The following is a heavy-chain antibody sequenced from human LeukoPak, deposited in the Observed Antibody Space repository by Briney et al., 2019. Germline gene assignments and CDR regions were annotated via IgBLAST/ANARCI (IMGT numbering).Heavy chain of an antibody. CDR3: ARRGGYSYDFDY. Sequence: SETLSLTCSASGGSINTRSYFWGWIRQSPGKGLEWIGSIYYSGSTYYNPSLKSRVTISVDTSKNQFSLKLSSVTAADTAVYYCARRGGYSYDFDYWGQGTLVTVSS. CDR1: GGSINTRSYF. J-gene: IGHJ4*02. CDR2: IYYSGST. V-gene: IGHV4-39*01. D-gene: IGHD5-18*01.